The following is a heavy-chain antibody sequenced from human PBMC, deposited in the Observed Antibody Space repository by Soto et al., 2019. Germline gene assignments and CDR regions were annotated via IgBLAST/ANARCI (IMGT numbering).Heavy chain of an antibody. Sequence: QVQLVQSGAEVKKPGSSVKVSCKASGGTFSSYTISWVRQAPGQGLEWMGRIIPILGIANYAQKFQGRVTITADKSTSTAYMELSSLRSEDTAVYYHASYYGGDAFDIWGQGTMVTVSS. D-gene: IGHD4-17*01. V-gene: IGHV1-69*02. CDR2: IIPILGIA. CDR1: GGTFSSYT. CDR3: ASYYGGDAFDI. J-gene: IGHJ3*02.